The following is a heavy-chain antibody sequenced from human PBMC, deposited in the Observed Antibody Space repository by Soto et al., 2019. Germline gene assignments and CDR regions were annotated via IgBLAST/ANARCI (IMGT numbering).Heavy chain of an antibody. CDR3: ARGTIFGVVISTIDY. J-gene: IGHJ4*02. D-gene: IGHD3-3*01. CDR1: GYTFTSYG. Sequence: GASVKVSCKASGYTFTSYGISWVRQAPGQGLEWMGWISAYNGNTNYAQKLQGRVTMTTDTSTSTAYMELRSLRSDDTAVYYCARGTIFGVVISTIDYWGQGTLVTVSS. V-gene: IGHV1-18*04. CDR2: ISAYNGNT.